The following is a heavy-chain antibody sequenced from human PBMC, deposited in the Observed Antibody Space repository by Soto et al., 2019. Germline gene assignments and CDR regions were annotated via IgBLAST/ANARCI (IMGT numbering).Heavy chain of an antibody. Sequence: QVQLVQSGAEEKKPGASVKVSCKASGYTFTSYAMHSVRQAPGQRLEWMGWINAGNGNTKYSQKFQGRVTITRDTSASTAYMELSSLRSEDTAVYYCARGGGWYVWFDPWGQGTLVTVSS. CDR3: ARGGGWYVWFDP. J-gene: IGHJ5*02. CDR1: GYTFTSYA. CDR2: INAGNGNT. V-gene: IGHV1-3*05. D-gene: IGHD6-19*01.